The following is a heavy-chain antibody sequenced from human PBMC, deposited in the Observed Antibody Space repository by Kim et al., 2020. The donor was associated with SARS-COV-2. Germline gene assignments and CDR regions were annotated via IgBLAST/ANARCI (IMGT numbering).Heavy chain of an antibody. V-gene: IGHV3-23*01. J-gene: IGHJ4*02. Sequence: GGSLRLSCLVSGLTFTTNGMIWVRQAPGKGLEWVASITDSSGTATYYVDPVKGRFTISRDNSKNTLYLQMNSLRVDDTAVYYCARWATPRYFDYWGQG. CDR1: GLTFTTNG. CDR2: ITDSSGTA. D-gene: IGHD2-15*01. CDR3: ARWATPRYFDY.